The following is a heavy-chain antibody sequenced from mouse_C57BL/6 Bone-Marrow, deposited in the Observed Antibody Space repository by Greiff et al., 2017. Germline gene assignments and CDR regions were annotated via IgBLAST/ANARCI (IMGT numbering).Heavy chain of an antibody. J-gene: IGHJ3*01. V-gene: IGHV5-4*01. D-gene: IGHD1-1*01. CDR1: GFTFSSYA. Sequence: EVQVVESGGGLVKPGGSLKLSCAASGFTFSSYAMSWVRQTPEKRLEWVATISDGGSYTYYPDNVKGRFTISRDNAKNNLYLQMSHLKAEDTAMYYCARDLLRMAYWGQGILVTVSA. CDR2: ISDGGSYT. CDR3: ARDLLRMAY.